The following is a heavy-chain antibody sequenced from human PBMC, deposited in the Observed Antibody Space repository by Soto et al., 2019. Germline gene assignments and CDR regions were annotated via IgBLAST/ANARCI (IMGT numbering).Heavy chain of an antibody. Sequence: QVQVVESGGGVVQPGRSLRLSCAASGFTFNTYGMHWVRQAPGKGLEWVAAISYDGNNKYYADSVKGRFTISRDNSKNTVYLQMNSLRIEDTAVFYYAKDRRVYYYGMDVWGQGTTVTVSS. CDR2: ISYDGNNK. J-gene: IGHJ6*02. V-gene: IGHV3-30*18. CDR1: GFTFNTYG. CDR3: AKDRRVYYYGMDV.